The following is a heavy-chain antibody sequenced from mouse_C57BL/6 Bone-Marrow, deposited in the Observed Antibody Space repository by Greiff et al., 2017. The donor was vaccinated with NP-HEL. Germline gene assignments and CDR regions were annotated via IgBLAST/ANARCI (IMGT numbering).Heavy chain of an antibody. V-gene: IGHV5-6*01. CDR3: ASPYDYDEFCAY. CDR2: ISSGGSYT. J-gene: IGHJ3*01. CDR1: GFTFSSYG. Sequence: DVQLVESGGDLVKPGGSLKLSCAASGFTFSSYGMSWVRQTPDKRLEWVATISSGGSYTYYPDSVKGRFTISRDNAKNTLYLQMSSLKSEDTAMYYCASPYDYDEFCAYWGQGTLVTVSA. D-gene: IGHD2-4*01.